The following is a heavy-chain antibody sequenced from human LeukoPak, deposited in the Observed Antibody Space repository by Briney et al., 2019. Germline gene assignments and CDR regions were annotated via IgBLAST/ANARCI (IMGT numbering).Heavy chain of an antibody. CDR1: GYTFTSYD. CDR3: ARVTTYYDFWSGYYPNWFDP. J-gene: IGHJ5*02. D-gene: IGHD3-3*01. V-gene: IGHV1-8*01. Sequence: ASVKVSCKASGYTFTSYDINWVRQATGQGLEWMGWMNPNSGNTGYAQKFQGRVTMTRNTSISTAYMELSSLRSEDTAVYYRARVTTYYDFWSGYYPNWFDPWGQGTLVTVSS. CDR2: MNPNSGNT.